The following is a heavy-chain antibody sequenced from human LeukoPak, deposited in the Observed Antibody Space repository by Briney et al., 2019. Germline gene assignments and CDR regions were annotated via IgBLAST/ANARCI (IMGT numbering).Heavy chain of an antibody. CDR1: GFTFSSYA. Sequence: GGSLRLSCAASGFTFSSYAMHWVRQAPGKGLEYVSAISSNGGSTYYANSVKGRFTISRDNSKNTLYLQMGSLRAEDMAVYYCARVVSSSGFDYGMNVWGQGATVTVSS. V-gene: IGHV3-64*01. J-gene: IGHJ6*02. CDR3: ARVVSSSGFDYGMNV. D-gene: IGHD6-6*01. CDR2: ISSNGGST.